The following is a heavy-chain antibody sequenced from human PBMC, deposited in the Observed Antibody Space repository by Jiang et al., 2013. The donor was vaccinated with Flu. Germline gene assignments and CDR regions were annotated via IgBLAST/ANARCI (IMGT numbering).Heavy chain of an antibody. J-gene: IGHJ4*02. CDR3: ARASLRLRYFDY. CDR1: GGSTSSGDYY. V-gene: IGHV4-30-4*01. Sequence: GPGLVKPSQTLSLTCIVSGGSTSSGDYYWSWIRQPPGKGLEWIGHFSYSGGAYYNPSLKSRVIISVDTSKNQFSLQLTSVTGADTAVYYCARASLRLRYFDYWAREPGHRLL. D-gene: IGHD2-21*02. CDR2: FSYSGGA.